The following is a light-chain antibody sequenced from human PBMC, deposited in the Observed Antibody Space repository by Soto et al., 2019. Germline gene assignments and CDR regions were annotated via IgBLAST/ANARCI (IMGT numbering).Light chain of an antibody. J-gene: IGKJ4*01. CDR3: QQYGSSPLT. V-gene: IGKV3-20*01. CDR1: QTXMSRL. CDR2: GAS. Sequence: EIVLTXSPGXXXXXXXERAXXXXXXSQTXMSRLLAXYQHKPGQAPRLLIYGASSRAPGIPAXXXXXGSGRDFTLTISRLEPEDFAVYFCQQYGSSPLTFGGGTKMEIK.